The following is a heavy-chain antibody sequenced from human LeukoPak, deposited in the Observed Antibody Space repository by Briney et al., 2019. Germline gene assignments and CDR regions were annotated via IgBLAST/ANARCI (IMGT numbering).Heavy chain of an antibody. CDR2: ISYDGSQK. CDR3: ARANSSSWHYFDD. D-gene: IGHD6-13*01. V-gene: IGHV3-30*04. Sequence: PGKSLRLSCAASGFTFSDYTMHWVRQAPGKGLEWVAVISYDGSQKYYADSVTGRFTISRDNSKNTVYLHMNSLRAEDTAVFYCARANSSSWHYFDDWGQGTLVTVPS. J-gene: IGHJ4*02. CDR1: GFTFSDYT.